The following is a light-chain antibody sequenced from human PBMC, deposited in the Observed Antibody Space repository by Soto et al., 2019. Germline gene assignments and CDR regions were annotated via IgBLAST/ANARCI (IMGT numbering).Light chain of an antibody. CDR3: CSYTTRSTLV. CDR1: SSDVGTYNH. V-gene: IGLV2-14*01. J-gene: IGLJ1*01. Sequence: QSVLTQPASVSGSPGQSITISFTGTSSDVGTYNHVSWYQQHPGKAPQLIIYEVSNRPSGLSNRFSASKSGNTASLTISGLQAEDDADYYCCSYTTRSTLVFGTGTKVTVL. CDR2: EVS.